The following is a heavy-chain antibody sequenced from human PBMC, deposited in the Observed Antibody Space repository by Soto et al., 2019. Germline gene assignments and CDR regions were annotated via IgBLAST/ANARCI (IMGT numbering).Heavy chain of an antibody. CDR3: ARDIVTGGYSYGNLVGYFDY. J-gene: IGHJ4*02. Sequence: GASVKVSCKASGGTFSSYAISWVRQAPGQGLEWMGGIIPIFGTANYAQKFQGRVTITADESTSTAYMELSSLRSEDTAVYYCARDIVTGGYSYGNLVGYFDYWGQGTLVTAPQ. CDR1: GGTFSSYA. D-gene: IGHD5-18*01. CDR2: IIPIFGTA. V-gene: IGHV1-69*13.